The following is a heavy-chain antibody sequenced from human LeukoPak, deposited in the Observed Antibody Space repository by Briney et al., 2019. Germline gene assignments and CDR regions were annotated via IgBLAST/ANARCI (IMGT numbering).Heavy chain of an antibody. Sequence: SETLSLTCTVSGGSISSGNYYWSWIRQPAGKGLEWIGRIYTSGSTNYSPSLKSRVTILVDTSKNQFSLKLSSVTAADTAVYYCARDLSNRNSVWAFWGQGTLVTVSS. CDR2: IYTSGST. J-gene: IGHJ4*02. CDR3: ARDLSNRNSVWAF. CDR1: GGSISSGNYY. D-gene: IGHD1-14*01. V-gene: IGHV4-61*02.